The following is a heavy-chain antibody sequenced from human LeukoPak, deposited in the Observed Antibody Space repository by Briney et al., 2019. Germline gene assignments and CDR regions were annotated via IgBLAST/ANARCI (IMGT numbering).Heavy chain of an antibody. V-gene: IGHV1-2*02. CDR2: INPNSGGT. J-gene: IGHJ4*02. CDR1: GYTFTGYY. CDR3: ARVSDEYSSSLDY. Sequence: GASVKLSCKASGYTFTGYYMHWVRQAPGQGLEWMGWINPNSGGTNYAQKFQGRVTMTMDTYTSTVYMELSSMRSEDTAVYYCARVSDEYSSSLDYWGQGTLVTVSS. D-gene: IGHD6-6*01.